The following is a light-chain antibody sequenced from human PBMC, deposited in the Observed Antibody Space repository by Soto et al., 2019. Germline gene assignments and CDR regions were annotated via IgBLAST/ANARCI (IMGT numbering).Light chain of an antibody. V-gene: IGLV3-25*02. CDR3: QSADSSGTYV. CDR1: ALPKQY. CDR2: KDS. J-gene: IGLJ1*01. Sequence: SSELTQPTSVSVSPGQTARITCSGDALPKQYAYWYQQKPGQAPVLVIYKDSERPSGIPERFSGSSSGTTVTLNISGVQAEDEADYYCQSADSSGTYVFGTGTKVTVL.